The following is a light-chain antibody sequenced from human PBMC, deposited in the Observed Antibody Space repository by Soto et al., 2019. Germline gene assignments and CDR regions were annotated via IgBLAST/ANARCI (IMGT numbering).Light chain of an antibody. CDR2: DAS. V-gene: IGKV1-39*01. CDR3: QQTYSPPFT. CDR1: LNVDNF. Sequence: DIPMTQSPSSLSASVGDRVTITCRASLNVDNFLHWFQQKPGKAPKLIIYDASTLQSGVTSGFRGSGFGTHFTLTISSLQPEDFATYYCQQTYSPPFTFGGGTKVEMK. J-gene: IGKJ4*01.